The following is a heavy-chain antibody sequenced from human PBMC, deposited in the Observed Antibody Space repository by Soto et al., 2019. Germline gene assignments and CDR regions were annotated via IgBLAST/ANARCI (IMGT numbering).Heavy chain of an antibody. V-gene: IGHV3-49*04. D-gene: IGHD5-18*01. Sequence: QPGGSLRLSCTASGFTVGDYGMSWVRQAPGKGLEWVGFIRSKGYGGTTEYAASVKGRFTISRDESKSIAYLQMNNLKIEDTGVYYCTRYGPLAAVDTATGITPYYYTMDVWGQGTTVTVSS. CDR2: IRSKGYGGTT. J-gene: IGHJ6*02. CDR1: GFTVGDYG. CDR3: TRYGPLAAVDTATGITPYYYTMDV.